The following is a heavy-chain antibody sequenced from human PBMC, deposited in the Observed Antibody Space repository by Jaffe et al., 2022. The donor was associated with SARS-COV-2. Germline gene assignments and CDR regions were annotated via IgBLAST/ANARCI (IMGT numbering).Heavy chain of an antibody. V-gene: IGHV3-30*03. J-gene: IGHJ4*02. CDR3: ASDPAEGYCTNGVCYHFDY. CDR2: ISYDGSNK. D-gene: IGHD2-8*01. Sequence: QVQLVESGGGVVQPGRSLRLSCAASGFTFSSYGMHWVRQAPGKGLEWVAVISYDGSNKYYADSVKGRFTISRDNSKNTLYLQMNSLRAEDTAVYYCASDPAEGYCTNGVCYHFDYWGQGTLVTVSS. CDR1: GFTFSSYG.